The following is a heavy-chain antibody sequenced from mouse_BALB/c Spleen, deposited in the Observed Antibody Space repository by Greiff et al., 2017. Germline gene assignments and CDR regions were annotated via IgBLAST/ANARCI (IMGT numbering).Heavy chain of an antibody. J-gene: IGHJ3*01. CDR3: ASGYYRDFAY. Sequence: QVQLKESGAELAKPGASVKMSCKASGYTFTSYWMHWVKQRPGQGLEWIGYINPSTGYTEYNQKFKDKATLTADKSSSTAYMQLSSLTSEDSAVYYCASGYYRDFAYWGQGTLVTVSA. D-gene: IGHD2-12*01. CDR2: INPSTGYT. V-gene: IGHV1-7*01. CDR1: GYTFTSYW.